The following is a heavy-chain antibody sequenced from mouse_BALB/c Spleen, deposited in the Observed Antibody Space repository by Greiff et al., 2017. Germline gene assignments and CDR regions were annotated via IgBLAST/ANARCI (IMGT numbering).Heavy chain of an antibody. CDR1: GYTFTSYW. V-gene: IGHV1S22*01. D-gene: IGHD4-1*01. Sequence: LQQPGSELVRPGASVKLSCKASGYTFTSYWMHWVKQRPGQGLEWIGNIYPGSGSTNYDEKFKSKATLTVDTSSSTAYMQLSSLSSEDSAVYYCARETGTDYYAMDYWGQGTSVTVSS. CDR3: ARETGTDYYAMDY. J-gene: IGHJ4*01. CDR2: IYPGSGST.